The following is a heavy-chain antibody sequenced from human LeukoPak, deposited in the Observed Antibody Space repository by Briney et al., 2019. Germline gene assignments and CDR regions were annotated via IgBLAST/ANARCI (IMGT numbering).Heavy chain of an antibody. CDR2: IIPILGIA. CDR3: ARSGEYDSLAFDI. Sequence: GASVTVSSKASGGTFTSYTISWVRQAPGQGLEWMGRIIPILGIANYAQKFQGRVTITADKSTSTAYMELSSLRSEDTAVYYCARSGEYDSLAFDIWGQGTMVTVTS. D-gene: IGHD3-22*01. V-gene: IGHV1-69*02. CDR1: GGTFTSYT. J-gene: IGHJ3*02.